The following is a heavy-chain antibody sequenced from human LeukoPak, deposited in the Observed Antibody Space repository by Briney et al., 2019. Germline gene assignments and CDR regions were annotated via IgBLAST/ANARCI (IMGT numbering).Heavy chain of an antibody. CDR3: AKDIQLST. V-gene: IGHV3-23*01. CDR1: GFTFSVAA. D-gene: IGHD5-24*01. CDR2: IGASGEST. J-gene: IGHJ3*01. Sequence: PGGSLRLSCAASGFTFSVAAMTWVRQAPGKGLEWVSLIGASGESTYYAGSVKGRFTISRDNSKNTLSPQMNSLRVEDTAMYFCAKDIQLSTWGLGTMVTVSS.